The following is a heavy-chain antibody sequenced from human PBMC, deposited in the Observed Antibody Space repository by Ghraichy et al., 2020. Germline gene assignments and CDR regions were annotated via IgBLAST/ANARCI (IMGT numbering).Heavy chain of an antibody. CDR1: GFTFSTYW. J-gene: IGHJ4*02. D-gene: IGHD6-6*01. CDR3: AREYSSASSPPDY. Sequence: GGSLRLSCAASGFTFSTYWMTWVRQAPGKGLEWVANIKQDGSEKYYVDSVKGRFTISRDNAKNSLYLQMNSLRPEDTAGYYCAREYSSASSPPDYWGQGTLVTVSS. V-gene: IGHV3-7*03. CDR2: IKQDGSEK.